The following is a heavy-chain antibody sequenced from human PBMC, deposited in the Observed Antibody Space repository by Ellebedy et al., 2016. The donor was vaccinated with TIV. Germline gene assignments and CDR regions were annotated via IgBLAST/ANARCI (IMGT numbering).Heavy chain of an antibody. CDR3: ARASGSYSPWDY. Sequence: GESLKISCAASGFTFSDHYMDWVRQAPGKGLEWVGRTRNKANSYTTEYAASVKGRFTISRDDSKNSLYLQMNSLKTEDTAVYYCARASGSYSPWDYWGQGTLVTVSS. V-gene: IGHV3-72*01. J-gene: IGHJ4*02. D-gene: IGHD1-26*01. CDR1: GFTFSDHY. CDR2: TRNKANSYTT.